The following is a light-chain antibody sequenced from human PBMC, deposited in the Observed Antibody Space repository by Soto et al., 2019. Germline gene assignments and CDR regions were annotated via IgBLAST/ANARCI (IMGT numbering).Light chain of an antibody. J-gene: IGLJ1*01. CDR1: SSDIGAYYY. V-gene: IGLV2-14*01. Sequence: QSLLTQPASVSGSPGQSLTISCTGSSSDIGAYYYVSWFQQYPGRAPKLIISVVRNRPSGGSDRCSGSQSGSSAYLTTSALQSEDEADYFCFTFTAGCTQVFGTGTKVTVL. CDR2: VVR. CDR3: FTFTAGCTQV.